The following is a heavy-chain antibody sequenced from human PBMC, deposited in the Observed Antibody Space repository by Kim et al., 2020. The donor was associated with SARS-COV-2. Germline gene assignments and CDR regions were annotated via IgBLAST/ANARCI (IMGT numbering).Heavy chain of an antibody. CDR2: IYYSGST. V-gene: IGHV4-59*01. J-gene: IGHJ3*02. CDR3: ARSIAEWLGAFDI. CDR1: GGSISSYY. D-gene: IGHD3-3*01. Sequence: SETLSLTCTVSGGSISSYYWSWIRQPPGKGLEWIGYIYYSGSTNYNPSLKSRVTISVDTSKNQFSLKLSSVTAADTAVYYCARSIAEWLGAFDIWGQGTMVTVSS.